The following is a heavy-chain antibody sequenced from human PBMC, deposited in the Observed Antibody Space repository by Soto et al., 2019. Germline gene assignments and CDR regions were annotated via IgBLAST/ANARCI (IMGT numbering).Heavy chain of an antibody. D-gene: IGHD1-26*01. CDR2: IYYSGST. J-gene: IGHJ6*03. CDR1: GGSISTYY. Sequence: PSETLSLTCTVSGGSISTYYWSWIRQPPGKGLEWIGYIYYSGSTNYNPSLKSRVTISVDTSKNQFSLKLSSVIAADTAVYYCARGDYTYYSMDVWGTGPTVTVSS. CDR3: ARGDYTYYSMDV. V-gene: IGHV4-59*12.